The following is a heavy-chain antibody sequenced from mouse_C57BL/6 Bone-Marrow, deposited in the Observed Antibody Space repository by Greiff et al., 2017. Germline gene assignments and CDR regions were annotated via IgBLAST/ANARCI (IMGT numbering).Heavy chain of an antibody. CDR1: GFNIKDYY. J-gene: IGHJ2*01. CDR2: IAPEDGET. CDR3: ARSYPRGY. V-gene: IGHV14-2*01. D-gene: IGHD5-1*01. Sequence: EVKLVESGAELVKPGASVKLSCTASGFNIKDYYMHWVKQRTEQGLEWIGRIAPEDGETKYAPKFQGKATLTADTSSNTAYLQLRSLTSDDTAVYYCARSYPRGYWGQGTTLTVSS.